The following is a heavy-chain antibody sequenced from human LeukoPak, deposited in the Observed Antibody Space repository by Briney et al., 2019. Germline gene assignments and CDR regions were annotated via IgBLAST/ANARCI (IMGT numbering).Heavy chain of an antibody. Sequence: SVKVSCKASGGTFSSYAISWVRQAPGQGLEWMGGIIPIFGTANYAQKFQGRVTITTDESTSTAYMELSSLRSEDTAVYYCARCEITIFGVVIPDYYYYYYMDVWGKGTTVTVSS. V-gene: IGHV1-69*05. CDR2: IIPIFGTA. J-gene: IGHJ6*03. CDR1: GGTFSSYA. D-gene: IGHD3-3*01. CDR3: ARCEITIFGVVIPDYYYYYYMDV.